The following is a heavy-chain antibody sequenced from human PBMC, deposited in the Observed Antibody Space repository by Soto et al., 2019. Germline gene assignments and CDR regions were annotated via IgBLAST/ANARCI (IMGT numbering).Heavy chain of an antibody. J-gene: IGHJ3*01. D-gene: IGHD1-7*01. CDR3: ARSLPGTYGAFDL. Sequence: GPLRLSCAASDFTFRSYWMHWVRQIPGKGLVWVSRISGDGSSTNYADSVKGRFTISRDSAKNTVYLQIDSLRAEDTAVYYCARSLPGTYGAFDLWGQGTMVTVSS. CDR2: ISGDGSST. V-gene: IGHV3-74*01. CDR1: DFTFRSYW.